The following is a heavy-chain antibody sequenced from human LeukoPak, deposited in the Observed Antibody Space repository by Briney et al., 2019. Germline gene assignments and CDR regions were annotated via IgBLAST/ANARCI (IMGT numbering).Heavy chain of an antibody. V-gene: IGHV4-4*07. Sequence: SETLSLNCTVSGGSLSSYYWSWIRQPAGKGLEWIGRIYSSGSTNYNPSLKSRVTMSVDTSKNQFFLDVNSVTAADTAVYYCARDSSTWRSFDSWGQGTLVTVSS. J-gene: IGHJ4*02. CDR2: IYSSGST. D-gene: IGHD6-13*01. CDR1: GGSLSSYY. CDR3: ARDSSTWRSFDS.